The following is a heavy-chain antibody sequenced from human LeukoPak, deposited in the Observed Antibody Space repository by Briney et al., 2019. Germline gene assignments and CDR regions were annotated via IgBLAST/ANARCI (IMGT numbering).Heavy chain of an antibody. CDR2: MYTSGST. Sequence: PSETLSLTCAVYGGSFSGYYWSWIRQPAGKGLEWIGRMYTSGSTNYNPSLKSRVTISVDTSKNQFSLKLSSVTAADTAVYYCARDVGRYTYGYRPTEVYWYFDLWGRGTLVTVSS. CDR1: GGSFSGYY. D-gene: IGHD5-18*01. CDR3: ARDVGRYTYGYRPTEVYWYFDL. V-gene: IGHV4-4*07. J-gene: IGHJ2*01.